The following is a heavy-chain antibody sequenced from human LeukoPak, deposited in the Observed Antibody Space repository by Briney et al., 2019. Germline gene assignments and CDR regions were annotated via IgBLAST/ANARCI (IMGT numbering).Heavy chain of an antibody. Sequence: ASVKVSCKASGYSFTAFYIHWLRQAPGQGLEWMGWIHPRSGDTNYAQKFQGRVTMTRDTSIDTAYMDLNSLRSDDTAVYHCARDGEYGSGSYYRGCFDYWGPGALVTVSS. D-gene: IGHD3-10*01. CDR3: ARDGEYGSGSYYRGCFDY. CDR2: IHPRSGDT. V-gene: IGHV1-2*02. J-gene: IGHJ4*02. CDR1: GYSFTAFY.